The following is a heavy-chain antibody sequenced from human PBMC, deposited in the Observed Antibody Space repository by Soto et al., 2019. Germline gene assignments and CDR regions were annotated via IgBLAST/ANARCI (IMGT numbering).Heavy chain of an antibody. J-gene: IGHJ5*02. CDR2: INHSGST. CDR3: ARXRATMIVVVTRRNWFDP. CDR1: GGSFSGYY. Sequence: PSETLSLTCSVYGGSFSGYYWSWIRQPPGKGLEWIGEINHSGSTNYNPSLKSRVTISVDTSKNQFSLKLSSVTAADTAVYYCARXRATMIVVVTRRNWFDPWGQGTLVTVSS. V-gene: IGHV4-34*01. D-gene: IGHD3-22*01.